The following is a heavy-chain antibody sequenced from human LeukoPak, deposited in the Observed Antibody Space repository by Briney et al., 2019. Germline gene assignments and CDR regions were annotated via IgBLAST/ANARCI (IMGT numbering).Heavy chain of an antibody. J-gene: IGHJ4*02. Sequence: GGSLRLSCAASGFAFSSYAMSWVRQAPGKGLEWVSAISGSGGSTYYADSVKGRFTISRDNSKNTLYLQMNSLRAEDTAVYYCAKERDIVVVALYDYWGQGTLVTVSS. V-gene: IGHV3-23*01. CDR3: AKERDIVVVALYDY. D-gene: IGHD2-15*01. CDR2: ISGSGGST. CDR1: GFAFSSYA.